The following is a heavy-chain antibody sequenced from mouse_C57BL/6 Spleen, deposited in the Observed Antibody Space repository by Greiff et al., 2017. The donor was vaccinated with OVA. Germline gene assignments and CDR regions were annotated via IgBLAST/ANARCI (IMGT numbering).Heavy chain of an antibody. CDR3: ARWGSNYRFAY. Sequence: VQLQQSGPELVKPGASVKISCKASGYTFTDYYMNWVKQSHGKSLEWIGDINPNNGGTSYNQKFKGKATLTVDKSSSTAYMELRSLTSEDSAVYYCARWGSNYRFAYWGQGTLVTVSA. J-gene: IGHJ3*01. V-gene: IGHV1-26*01. CDR2: INPNNGGT. CDR1: GYTFTDYY. D-gene: IGHD2-5*01.